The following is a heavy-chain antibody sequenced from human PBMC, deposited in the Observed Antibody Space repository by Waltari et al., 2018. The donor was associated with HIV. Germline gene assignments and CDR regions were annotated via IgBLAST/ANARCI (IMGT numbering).Heavy chain of an antibody. CDR3: AAPSDPTVTRGIFDY. D-gene: IGHD4-4*01. CDR2: IVVCSVNA. Sequence: QMQLVQSGPEVKKPGTSVKVSCKASGFTFTSSAVQWVRQARGQRHEWMGWIVVCSVNANYAQKFQERVTITRDISTSTAYMELSSLRSEDTAVYYCAAPSDPTVTRGIFDYWGQGTLVTVSS. CDR1: GFTFTSSA. V-gene: IGHV1-58*01. J-gene: IGHJ4*02.